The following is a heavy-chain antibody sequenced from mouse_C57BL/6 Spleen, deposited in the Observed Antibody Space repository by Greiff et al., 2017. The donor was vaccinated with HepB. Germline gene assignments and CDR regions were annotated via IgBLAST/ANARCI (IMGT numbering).Heavy chain of an antibody. CDR2: IYPGDGDT. Sequence: VHLVESGPELVKPGASVKISCKASGYAFSSSWMNWVKQRPGKGLEWIGRIYPGDGDTNYNGKFKGKATLTADKSSSTAYMQLSSLTSEDSAVYFCARGGSSGYEDYWGQGTTLTVSS. J-gene: IGHJ2*01. CDR3: ARGGSSGYEDY. V-gene: IGHV1-82*01. D-gene: IGHD3-2*02. CDR1: GYAFSSSW.